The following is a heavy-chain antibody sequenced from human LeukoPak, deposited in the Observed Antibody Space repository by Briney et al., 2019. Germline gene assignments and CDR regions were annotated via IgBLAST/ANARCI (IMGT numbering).Heavy chain of an antibody. CDR1: GFTVSSNH. CDR3: ARGGGSGNYYYYGMDV. Sequence: GGSLRLSCAASGFTVSSNHMSWVRQAPGKGLEWVSVIYSGGSTCYADSVKGRFTISRDNSKNTLYLQMNSLRAEDTAVYYCARGGGSGNYYYYGMDVWGQGTTVTVSS. J-gene: IGHJ6*02. CDR2: IYSGGST. D-gene: IGHD3-10*01. V-gene: IGHV3-66*01.